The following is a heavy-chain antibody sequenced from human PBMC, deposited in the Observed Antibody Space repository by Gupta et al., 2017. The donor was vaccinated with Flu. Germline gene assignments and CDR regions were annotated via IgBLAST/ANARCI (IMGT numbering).Heavy chain of an antibody. CDR2: VSGSGGST. CDR3: AKYPTRSTVTTWSGRVY. J-gene: IGHJ4*02. Sequence: GKGLEWVSGVSGSGGSTYSAGSVKGWFTIPRDNSKNTLYLQMNSLRAEDAAVYYCAKYPTRSTVTTWSGRVYWGQGTLVTAAS. D-gene: IGHD4-17*01. V-gene: IGHV3-23*01.